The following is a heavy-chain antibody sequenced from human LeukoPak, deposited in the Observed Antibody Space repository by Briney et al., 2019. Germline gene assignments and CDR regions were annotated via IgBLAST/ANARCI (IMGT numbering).Heavy chain of an antibody. CDR1: GYSISSGYY. V-gene: IGHV4-38-2*02. J-gene: IGHJ4*02. D-gene: IGHD3-10*01. CDR3: AHLWFGGSPRRFDY. Sequence: PSETLSLTCTVSGYSISSGYYWGWIRQPPGKGLEWIGSIYHSGSTYYNPSLKSRVTISVDTSKNQFSLKLSSVTAADTAVYYCAHLWFGGSPRRFDYWGQGTLVTVSS. CDR2: IYHSGST.